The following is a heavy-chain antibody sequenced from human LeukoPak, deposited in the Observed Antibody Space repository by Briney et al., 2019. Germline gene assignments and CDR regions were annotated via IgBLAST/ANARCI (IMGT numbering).Heavy chain of an antibody. J-gene: IGHJ4*02. V-gene: IGHV1-69*13. D-gene: IGHD4-23*01. CDR1: GGTFSSYA. CDR2: IIPIFGTA. CDR3: ARVSAPNYGGNSGPFDY. Sequence: ASVKVSCKASGGTFSSYAISWVRQAPGQGLEWMGGIIPIFGTANYAQKFQGRVTITADESTSTAYMELSSLRSEDTAVYYCARVSAPNYGGNSGPFDYWGQGTLVTVSS.